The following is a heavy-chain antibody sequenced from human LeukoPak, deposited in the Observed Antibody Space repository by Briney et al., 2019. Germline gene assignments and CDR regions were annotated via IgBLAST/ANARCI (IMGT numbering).Heavy chain of an antibody. CDR1: GFTFSSYW. V-gene: IGHV3-74*01. CDR3: AFGTGREGYMDV. D-gene: IGHD3-10*01. J-gene: IGHJ6*03. Sequence: PGGSLRLSCAASGFTFSSYWMHWVRQAPGKGLVWVSRINSDGSSTSYADSVKGRFTISRDNAKNTLYLHMNSLRVEDTAVYYCAFGTGREGYMDVWGKGTTVTVSS. CDR2: INSDGSST.